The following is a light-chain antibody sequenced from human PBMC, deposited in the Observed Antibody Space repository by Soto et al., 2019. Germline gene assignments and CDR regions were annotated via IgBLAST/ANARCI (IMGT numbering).Light chain of an antibody. V-gene: IGLV2-14*01. Sequence: QSALTQPASVSGSPGQSITISCTGTSSDVGGYNYVSWYQHHPGKAPKLLIYDVNNRPSGVSDRFSGSKSGNTASLTISGLQTEDEADYYCSSYTGSSTSYVFGSGTKLTVL. J-gene: IGLJ1*01. CDR3: SSYTGSSTSYV. CDR1: SSDVGGYNY. CDR2: DVN.